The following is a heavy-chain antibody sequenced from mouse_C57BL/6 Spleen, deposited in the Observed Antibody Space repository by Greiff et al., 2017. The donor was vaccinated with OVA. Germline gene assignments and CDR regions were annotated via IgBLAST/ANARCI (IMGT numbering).Heavy chain of an antibody. Sequence: EVHLVESGGGLVKPGGSLKLSCAASGFTFSDYGMHWVRQAPEKGLEWVAYISSGSSTIYYADTVKGRFTISRDNAKNTLFLQMTSLRSEDTAMYYCARRLGRGAMDYWGQGTSVTVSS. D-gene: IGHD4-1*01. J-gene: IGHJ4*01. CDR3: ARRLGRGAMDY. CDR1: GFTFSDYG. CDR2: ISSGSSTI. V-gene: IGHV5-17*01.